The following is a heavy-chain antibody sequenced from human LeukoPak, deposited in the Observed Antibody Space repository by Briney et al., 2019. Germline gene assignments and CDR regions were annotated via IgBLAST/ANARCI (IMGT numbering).Heavy chain of an antibody. CDR3: ARVNGYNWNYENWFDP. Sequence: PSETLSLTCTVSGGSISSGDYYWSWIRQPPGKGLEWIGYIYYSGSTYYNPSLKSRVTISVDTSKNQFSLKLSSVTAADTAVYYCARVNGYNWNYENWFDPWGQGTLVTVSS. CDR2: IYYSGST. CDR1: GGSISSGDYY. J-gene: IGHJ5*02. V-gene: IGHV4-30-4*02. D-gene: IGHD1-7*01.